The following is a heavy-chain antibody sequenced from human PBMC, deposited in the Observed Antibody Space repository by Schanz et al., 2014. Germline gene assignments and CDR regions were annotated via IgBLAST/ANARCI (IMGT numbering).Heavy chain of an antibody. CDR1: GFIVSSTY. CDR3: VKDPDKYNWNDVEGMDV. V-gene: IGHV3-23*01. Sequence: EAQLLESGGGLVQPGGSLRLSCAASGFIVSSTYMTWVRQAPGKGLEWVSAINGNGGITYYADPVKGRFTISRDNSKNTLYLQMKSLRVEDTAVYYCVKDPDKYNWNDVEGMDVWGPGTTVTVS. D-gene: IGHD1-1*01. CDR2: INGNGGIT. J-gene: IGHJ6*01.